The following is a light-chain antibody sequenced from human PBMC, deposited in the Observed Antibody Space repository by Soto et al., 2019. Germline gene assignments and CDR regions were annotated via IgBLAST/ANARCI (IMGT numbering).Light chain of an antibody. J-gene: IGLJ2*01. CDR1: SGHSSYT. CDR3: QTWGTGTVV. V-gene: IGLV4-69*01. CDR2: VNSDGSH. Sequence: QLVLTQSPSASASLGASVKLTCTLSSGHSSYTIAWHQQQAEKGPRYLMKVNSDGSHSKGDGIPDRFSGSSSGAERYFTISSLQSEDEADYYCQTWGTGTVVFGGGTKVTVL.